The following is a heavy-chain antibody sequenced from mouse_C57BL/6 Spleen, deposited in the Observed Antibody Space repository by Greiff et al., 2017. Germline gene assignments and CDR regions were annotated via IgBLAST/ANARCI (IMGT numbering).Heavy chain of an antibody. D-gene: IGHD2-4*01. CDR2: IYPGSGST. V-gene: IGHV1-55*01. CDR1: GYTFTSYW. Sequence: QVQLQQSGAELVKPGASVKMSCKASGYTFTSYWITWVKQRPGQGLEWIGDIYPGSGSTNYNEKFKSKATLTVDTSSSPAYMQLSILTSEDSAVYYCARENDYDKKYYAMDYWGQGTSVTVSS. CDR3: ARENDYDKKYYAMDY. J-gene: IGHJ4*01.